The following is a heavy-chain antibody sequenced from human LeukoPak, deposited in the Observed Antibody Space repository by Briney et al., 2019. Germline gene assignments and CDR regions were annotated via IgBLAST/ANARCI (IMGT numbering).Heavy chain of an antibody. J-gene: IGHJ3*02. CDR1: GGSFSGYY. V-gene: IGHV4-34*01. D-gene: IGHD3-3*01. CDR3: ARLVKRYYDFWSGYQTGAFDI. CDR2: INHSGST. Sequence: SETLSLTCAVYGGSFSGYYWSWIRQPPGKGLEWIGEINHSGSTNYNPSLKSRVTISVATSKNQYSLKLSSVPAADTAVYYCARLVKRYYDFWSGYQTGAFDIWGQGTMVTVSS.